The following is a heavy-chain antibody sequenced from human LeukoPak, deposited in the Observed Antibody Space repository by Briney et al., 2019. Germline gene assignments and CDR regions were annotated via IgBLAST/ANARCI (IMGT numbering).Heavy chain of an antibody. CDR3: AREVHVERDDY. CDR2: ISANDGKI. Sequence: ASVKVSCKASGFVFTSYGFTWVRPAPGQGLEWMGWISANDGKIHYSERHQGRVTMTTDTVTSTAYMELRSLRSDDTAVYYCAREVHVERDDYWGHGTLVTVSS. V-gene: IGHV1-18*01. D-gene: IGHD1-1*01. J-gene: IGHJ4*01. CDR1: GFVFTSYG.